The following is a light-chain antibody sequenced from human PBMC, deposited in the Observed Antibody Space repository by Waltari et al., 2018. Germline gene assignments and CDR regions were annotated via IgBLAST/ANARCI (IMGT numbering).Light chain of an antibody. J-gene: IGKJ3*01. CDR2: HAS. Sequence: DIVMTQSPGTLSVSPGARATPSCRASQSVSNKSAWFQQNPGQAPRLLIYHASARATGVPARFSGSASGTEFTLTISSLQSEDFGVYYCQQYNNWPFTFGPGTKMAIK. V-gene: IGKV3-15*01. CDR3: QQYNNWPFT. CDR1: QSVSNK.